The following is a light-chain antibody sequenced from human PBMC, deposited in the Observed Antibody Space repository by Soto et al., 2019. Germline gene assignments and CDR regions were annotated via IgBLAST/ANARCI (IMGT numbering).Light chain of an antibody. CDR1: SXXVXGYNY. CDR3: SSYTSSSTVV. CDR2: DVS. J-gene: IGLJ2*01. V-gene: IGLV2-14*01. Sequence: QSVLTQPASVSGSPGQSITISCXXTSXXVXGYNYVSWYQQHPGKAPKLMIYDVSNRPSGVSNRFSGSKSGNTASLTISGLQAEDEADYYCSSYTSSSTVVFAGGTKVTVL.